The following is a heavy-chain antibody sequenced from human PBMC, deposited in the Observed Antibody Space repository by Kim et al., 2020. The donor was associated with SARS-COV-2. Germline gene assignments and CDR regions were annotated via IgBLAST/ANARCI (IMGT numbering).Heavy chain of an antibody. CDR3: TRACNYYDISAAY. CDR1: GFPVNTYD. CDR2: IDPTGDT. D-gene: IGHD3-22*01. J-gene: IGHJ4*02. Sequence: LSLTCAASGFPVNTYDMHWVRLTTGEGLEWVSSIDPTGDTYYPDSVKGRFTISRDNAKNSLYLQMNSLTVGDTAVYYCTRACNYYDISAAYWGQGTLVTVSS. V-gene: IGHV3-13*01.